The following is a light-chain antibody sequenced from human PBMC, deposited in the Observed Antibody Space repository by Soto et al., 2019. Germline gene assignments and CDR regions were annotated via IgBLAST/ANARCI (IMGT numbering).Light chain of an antibody. J-gene: IGKJ4*01. CDR3: QQRSYLFT. V-gene: IGKV3-11*01. CDR1: QSVGSS. Sequence: TVVSQSPATPSLPQGERAPLSCRVSQSVGSSLAWYQQKPGQAPRLLIYDASNRATGIPARFSGSGSGTDFTLTINSLEPEDVAVYCCQQRSYLFTFGGGTKVDIK. CDR2: DAS.